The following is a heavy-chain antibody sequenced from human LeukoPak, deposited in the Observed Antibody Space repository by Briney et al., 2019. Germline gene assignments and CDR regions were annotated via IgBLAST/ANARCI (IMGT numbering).Heavy chain of an antibody. CDR1: GYTFTSYW. Sequence: GESLKISCQGSGYTFTSYWIAWVRQMPGEGLEWTGIIYPGDSDTRYSPSFQGQATISADKSISTAFLQWSSLKASDSAMYYCASLRSYSDAFDIWGQGTMVTVSS. CDR2: IYPGDSDT. J-gene: IGHJ3*02. V-gene: IGHV5-51*01. D-gene: IGHD2-21*01. CDR3: ASLRSYSDAFDI.